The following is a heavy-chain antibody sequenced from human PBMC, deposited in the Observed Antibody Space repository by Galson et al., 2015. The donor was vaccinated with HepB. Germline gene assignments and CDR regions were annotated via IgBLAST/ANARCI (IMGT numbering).Heavy chain of an antibody. J-gene: IGHJ5*02. CDR1: GFTFSSYA. V-gene: IGHV3-30-3*01. CDR2: ISYDGSNK. Sequence: SLRLSCAASGFTFSSYAMHWVRQAPGKGLEWVAVISYDGSNKYYADSVKGRFTISRDNSKNTLYLQMNSLRAEDTAVYYCARGRGYCSSTSCYPWFDPWGQGTLVTVSS. CDR3: ARGRGYCSSTSCYPWFDP. D-gene: IGHD2-2*01.